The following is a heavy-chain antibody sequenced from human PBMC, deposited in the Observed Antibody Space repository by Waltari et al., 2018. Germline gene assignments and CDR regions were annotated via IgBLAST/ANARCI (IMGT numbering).Heavy chain of an antibody. CDR2: IYTSGST. D-gene: IGHD6-19*01. J-gene: IGHJ4*02. Sequence: QVQLQESGPGLVKPSETLSLTCTVSGGSISSGSYYWSWIRQPAGKGLEWVWRIYTSGSTNYNPSLKSRVTISVDTSKNQFSLKLSSVTAADTAVYYCARDKSGYSSGFYYFDYWGQGTLVTVSS. CDR1: GGSISSGSYY. CDR3: ARDKSGYSSGFYYFDY. V-gene: IGHV4-61*02.